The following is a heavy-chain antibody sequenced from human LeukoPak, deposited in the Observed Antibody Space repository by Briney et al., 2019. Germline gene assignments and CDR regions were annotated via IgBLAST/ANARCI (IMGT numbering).Heavy chain of an antibody. V-gene: IGHV3-74*01. J-gene: IGHJ4*02. CDR1: GFTFSSYW. CDR3: AKVTRDSMVYAMAFDY. Sequence: GGSLRPSCAVSGFTFSSYWMHWVRQVPGKGLVWVSRINTDGSSTSYADSVKGRFTISRDNSKNTLYLQMNSLRAEDTAVYYCAKVTRDSMVYAMAFDYWGQGTLVTVSS. CDR2: INTDGSST. D-gene: IGHD2-8*01.